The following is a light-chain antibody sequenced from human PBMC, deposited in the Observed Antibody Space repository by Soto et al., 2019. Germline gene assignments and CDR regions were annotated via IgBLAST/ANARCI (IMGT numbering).Light chain of an antibody. V-gene: IGLV2-14*01. Sequence: QSALTQPASVSGSPGQSITISCTGTSSDVGGYNYVSWYQQHPGKAPKLMIYDVSNRPSGVSNRISGSRSGNTASLTISGLQAEDEADYDCSSYTSSSSLYVFGTGTKLTVL. CDR2: DVS. J-gene: IGLJ1*01. CDR1: SSDVGGYNY. CDR3: SSYTSSSSLYV.